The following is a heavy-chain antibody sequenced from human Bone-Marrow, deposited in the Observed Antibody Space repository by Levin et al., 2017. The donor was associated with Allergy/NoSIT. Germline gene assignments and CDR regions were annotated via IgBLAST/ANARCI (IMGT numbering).Heavy chain of an antibody. CDR3: ARTHMNSDGSGYYIEN. CDR1: GFNFRPSE. J-gene: IGHJ4*02. Sequence: GGSLRLSCAASGFNFRPSEMNWVRQAPGKGLEWISFISDTGSNIYYADSVRGRFVVSRDNAKNSLNLQMNSLRVEDTATYYCARTHMNSDGSGYYIENWGQGTLVTVSS. V-gene: IGHV3-48*03. CDR2: ISDTGSNI. D-gene: IGHD5-12*01.